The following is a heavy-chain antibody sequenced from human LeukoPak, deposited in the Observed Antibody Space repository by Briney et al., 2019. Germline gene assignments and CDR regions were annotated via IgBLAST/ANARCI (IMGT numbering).Heavy chain of an antibody. Sequence: GGSLRLSCAASGFTFSSYWMSWVRQAPGKGLEWVAYIKEDGSEKYYVDSVKGRFTISRDNAKSSLYLQMNSLRPEDTAVYFCARWVMCFDYWGQGTLVTVSS. J-gene: IGHJ4*02. CDR3: ARWVMCFDY. V-gene: IGHV3-7*01. CDR2: IKEDGSEK. CDR1: GFTFSSYW. D-gene: IGHD2-21*01.